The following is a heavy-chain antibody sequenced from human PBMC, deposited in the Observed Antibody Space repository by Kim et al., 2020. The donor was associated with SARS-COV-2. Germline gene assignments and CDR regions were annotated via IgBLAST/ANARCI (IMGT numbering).Heavy chain of an antibody. D-gene: IGHD3-3*01. CDR1: GYTFTSYY. Sequence: ASVKVSCKASGYTFTSYYMHWVRQAPGQGLEWMGIINPSGGSTSYAQKFQSRVTMTRDTSTSTVYMELSSLRSEDTAVYYCARRGRITIFGVVITDYYYMDVWGKGTTVTVSS. J-gene: IGHJ6*03. CDR3: ARRGRITIFGVVITDYYYMDV. CDR2: INPSGGST. V-gene: IGHV1-46*01.